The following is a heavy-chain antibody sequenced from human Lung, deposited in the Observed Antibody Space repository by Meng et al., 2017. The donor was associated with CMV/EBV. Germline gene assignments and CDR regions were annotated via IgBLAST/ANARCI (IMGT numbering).Heavy chain of an antibody. D-gene: IGHD3-22*01. Sequence: ASVKVSCKAFGYTFGDYFMHWVRQAPGQGLEWMGWINPRSGDTNYAQEFQGRVTMTRDTAISATYMELRRLRPDDTAVYYCARCNYYYDSSGPFCPWGQGTLVTVSS. CDR2: INPRSGDT. CDR1: GYTFGDYF. J-gene: IGHJ5*02. V-gene: IGHV1-2*02. CDR3: ARCNYYYDSSGPFCP.